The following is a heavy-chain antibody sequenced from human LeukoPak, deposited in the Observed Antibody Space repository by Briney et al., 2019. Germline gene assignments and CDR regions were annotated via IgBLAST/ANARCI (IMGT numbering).Heavy chain of an antibody. V-gene: IGHV3-48*04. CDR1: GFTFTGYG. CDR3: ARSIGLTGGGVDV. Sequence: GSLRLSCAASGFTFTGYGMHRVRQAPGKGLEWVSYITDSGNTIHYADSVKGRFTISRDNAKNSLYLQMNSLRAEDTAVYYCARSIGLTGGGVDVWGQGTTVTVSS. J-gene: IGHJ6*02. CDR2: ITDSGNTI. D-gene: IGHD3-9*01.